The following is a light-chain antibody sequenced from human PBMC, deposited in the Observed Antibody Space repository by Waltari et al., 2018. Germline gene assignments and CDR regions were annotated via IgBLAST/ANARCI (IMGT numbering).Light chain of an antibody. J-gene: IGKJ4*01. Sequence: DIVMTQSPDSLAVSLVERATINCKSSQSVSYTASNKHYLAWYQQKPGQPPKLIIYWESKRESGVPDRFSGSGSGTDVTLTISRLQAEDVAVYYCQQYYTTPLTCGGGTKVEI. V-gene: IGKV4-1*01. CDR2: WES. CDR1: QSVSYTASNKHY. CDR3: QQYYTTPLT.